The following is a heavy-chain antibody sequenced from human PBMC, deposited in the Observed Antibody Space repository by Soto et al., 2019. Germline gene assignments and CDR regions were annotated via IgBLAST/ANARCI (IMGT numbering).Heavy chain of an antibody. CDR2: IIPILGIA. Sequence: QVQLVQSGAEVKKPGSSVKVSCKASGGTFSSYTISWVRQAPGQGLEWMGRIIPILGIANYAQKFQGRVTITADKATSTAYMELSSLRSEDTAVYYCARGRDGYNLDYWGQGTLVTVSS. J-gene: IGHJ4*02. CDR3: ARGRDGYNLDY. D-gene: IGHD5-12*01. V-gene: IGHV1-69*02. CDR1: GGTFSSYT.